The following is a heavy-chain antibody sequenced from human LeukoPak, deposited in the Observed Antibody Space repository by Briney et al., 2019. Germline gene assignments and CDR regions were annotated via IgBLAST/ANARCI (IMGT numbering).Heavy chain of an antibody. Sequence: SETLSLTCTVSGGSISSYYWSWLRPPPGKGLEWIGYIYYSGSTNYNPSLKSRVTISVHTSKNQFSLKLSSVTAADTAVYYCARLTGYSSESWFDPWGQGALVTVSS. J-gene: IGHJ5*02. CDR2: IYYSGST. V-gene: IGHV4-59*01. D-gene: IGHD3-9*01. CDR3: ARLTGYSSESWFDP. CDR1: GGSISSYY.